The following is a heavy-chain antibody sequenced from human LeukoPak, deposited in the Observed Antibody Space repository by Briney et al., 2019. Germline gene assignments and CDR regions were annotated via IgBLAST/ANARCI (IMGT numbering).Heavy chain of an antibody. V-gene: IGHV4-39*07. J-gene: IGHJ4*02. CDR2: IYYSGST. CDR3: ARLNYYDNRGYPAN. D-gene: IGHD3-22*01. Sequence: SETLSLTCTVSGGSISSSNYYWGWIRQPPGKGLEWIGSIYYSGSTYYNPSLKSRVTISVDTSKNQFSLKLSSVTAADTAVYYCARLNYYDNRGYPANWGQGTLVTVSS. CDR1: GGSISSSNYY.